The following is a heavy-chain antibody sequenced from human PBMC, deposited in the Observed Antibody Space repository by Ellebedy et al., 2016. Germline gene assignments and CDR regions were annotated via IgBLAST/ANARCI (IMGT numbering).Heavy chain of an antibody. CDR2: ISYDGSNK. V-gene: IGHV3-30*18. CDR3: AKGRRYDFWSGYYTRPYYYYGMDV. Sequence: GGSLRLSXAASGFTFSSYGMHWVRQAPGKGLEWVAVISYDGSNKYYADSVKGRFTISRDNSKNTLYLQMNSLRAEDTAVYYCAKGRRYDFWSGYYTRPYYYYGMDVWGQGTTVTVSS. J-gene: IGHJ6*02. D-gene: IGHD3-3*01. CDR1: GFTFSSYG.